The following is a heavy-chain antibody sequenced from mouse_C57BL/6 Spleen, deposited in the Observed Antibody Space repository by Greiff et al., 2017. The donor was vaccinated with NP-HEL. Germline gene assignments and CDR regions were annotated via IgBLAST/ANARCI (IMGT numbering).Heavy chain of an antibody. J-gene: IGHJ1*03. Sequence: VQLQQSGPELVKPGASVKISCKASGYAFSSSWMNWVKQRPGKGLEWIGRIYPGDGDTNYNGKFKGKATLTADKSSSTAYMHLSSLTSEDSAVYFCARTPIYYYGSSHWYFDVWGTGTTVTVFS. D-gene: IGHD1-1*01. CDR1: GYAFSSSW. V-gene: IGHV1-82*01. CDR2: IYPGDGDT. CDR3: ARTPIYYYGSSHWYFDV.